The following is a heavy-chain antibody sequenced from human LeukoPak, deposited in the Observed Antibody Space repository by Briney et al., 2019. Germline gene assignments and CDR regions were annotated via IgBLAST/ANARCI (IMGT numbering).Heavy chain of an antibody. Sequence: SETLSLTCTVSGGSISSSSYYWGWIRQPPGKGREGIGSIYDSGNTNYNPSLMSRVTISVDTSKNQFSLKLTSVTAADTAVYYCASGGGVQLESFNWFDPWGQGTLVTVSS. CDR3: ASGGGVQLESFNWFDP. D-gene: IGHD1-1*01. V-gene: IGHV4-39*07. CDR2: IYDSGNT. J-gene: IGHJ5*02. CDR1: GGSISSSSYY.